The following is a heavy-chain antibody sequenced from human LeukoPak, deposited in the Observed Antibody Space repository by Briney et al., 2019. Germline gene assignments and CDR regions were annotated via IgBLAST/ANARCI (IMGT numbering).Heavy chain of an antibody. Sequence: SETLSLTCTVSGGSISSYYWSWIRQPPGKGLEWIGYIYYSGSTNYNPSLKSRVTISVDTSKNQFSLKLSSVTAADTAVYYCAREMTGLERCWFDPWGQGTLVTVSS. D-gene: IGHD1-1*01. CDR1: GGSISSYY. CDR3: AREMTGLERCWFDP. CDR2: IYYSGST. J-gene: IGHJ5*02. V-gene: IGHV4-59*12.